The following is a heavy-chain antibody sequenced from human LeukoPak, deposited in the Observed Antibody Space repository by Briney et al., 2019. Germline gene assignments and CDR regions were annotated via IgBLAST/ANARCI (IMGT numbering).Heavy chain of an antibody. J-gene: IGHJ4*02. V-gene: IGHV3-48*02. D-gene: IGHD6-19*01. CDR2: ITPGSSTI. CDR3: ARVRAGWYFDY. Sequence: PGGSLRLSCAASGFPFTPHSMSWVRQAPGKGLEWVSSITPGSSTINYADSVKGRFTTSRDNAKNSLYLQMNSLRDEDTAVYYCARVRAGWYFDYWGQGTLVTVSS. CDR1: GFPFTPHS.